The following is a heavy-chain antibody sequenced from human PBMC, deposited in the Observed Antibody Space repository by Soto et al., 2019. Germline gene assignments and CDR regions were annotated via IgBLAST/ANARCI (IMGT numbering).Heavy chain of an antibody. CDR1: GGSISSYY. D-gene: IGHD3-16*02. CDR2: IYTSGST. V-gene: IGHV4-4*07. Sequence: SETLSLTCTVSGGSISSYYWSWIRQPAGKGLEWIGRIYTSGSTNYNPSLKSRVIMSVDTSKNQFSLKLSSVTAADTAVYYCARDPFYDYVWGSYLHDAFDIWGQGTMVTVSS. CDR3: ARDPFYDYVWGSYLHDAFDI. J-gene: IGHJ3*02.